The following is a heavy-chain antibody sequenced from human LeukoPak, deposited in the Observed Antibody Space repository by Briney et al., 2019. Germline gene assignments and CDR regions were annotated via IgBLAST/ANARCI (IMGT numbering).Heavy chain of an antibody. J-gene: IGHJ4*02. CDR2: IYYSGST. D-gene: IGHD3-10*01. V-gene: IGHV4-31*03. CDR1: GGSISSGGYY. Sequence: SQTLSLTCTVSGGSISSGGYYWSWIRQHPGKGLEWVGYIYYSGSTYYNPSLKSRVTISVDTSKNQFSLKLSSVTAADTAVYYCARGSMVRGVIGWGQGTLVTVSS. CDR3: ARGSMVRGVIG.